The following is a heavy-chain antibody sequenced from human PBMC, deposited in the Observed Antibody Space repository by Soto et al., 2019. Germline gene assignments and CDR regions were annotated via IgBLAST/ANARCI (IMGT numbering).Heavy chain of an antibody. CDR2: ITKDGTEA. J-gene: IGHJ4*02. V-gene: IGHV3-7*01. D-gene: IGHD7-27*01. CDR3: ASENWGNGY. Sequence: EVHLVESGGGLVQAGGSLRLSCVASGFTFTSYYMTWVRRAPGKGLEWVAHITKDGTEAYYADSVKGRFTLSRDNAKNSLYLQMNSLRLEDTAMYSCASENWGNGYWGQRPLVTVSS. CDR1: GFTFTSYY.